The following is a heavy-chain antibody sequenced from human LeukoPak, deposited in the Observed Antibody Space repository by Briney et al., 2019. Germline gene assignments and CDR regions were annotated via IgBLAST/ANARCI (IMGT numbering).Heavy chain of an antibody. CDR2: IYYSGST. CDR1: GGSISSYY. J-gene: IGHJ5*02. Sequence: SETLSLTCTVSGGSISSYYWSWIRQPPGKGLEWIGYIYYSGSTNYNPSFKSRVTISVDTSKNQFSLKLSSVTAADTAVYYCARWYRALTGTNWFDPWGQGTLVTVSS. CDR3: ARWYRALTGTNWFDP. V-gene: IGHV4-59*08. D-gene: IGHD3-9*01.